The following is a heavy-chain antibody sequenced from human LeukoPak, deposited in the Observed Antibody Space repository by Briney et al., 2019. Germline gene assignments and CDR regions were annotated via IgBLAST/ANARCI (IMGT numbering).Heavy chain of an antibody. CDR1: GFTFSSYW. V-gene: IGHV3-7*03. J-gene: IGHJ4*02. D-gene: IGHD6-19*01. CDR2: IKEDGSEK. CDR3: ARVGGWLQVYFDY. Sequence: GGSLRLSCAASGFTFSSYWMSWVRQAPGKGLEWVANIKEDGSEKYYVDSVKGRFTISRDNAKNLLYLQVNSLRAEDTAVYCCARVGGWLQVYFDYWSRGTLVTVSS.